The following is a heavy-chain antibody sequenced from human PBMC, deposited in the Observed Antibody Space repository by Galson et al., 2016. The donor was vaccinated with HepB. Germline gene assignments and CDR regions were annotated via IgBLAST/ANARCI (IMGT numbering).Heavy chain of an antibody. J-gene: IGHJ6*02. V-gene: IGHV3-74*01. Sequence: SLRLSCAASGFTLSSYWMHWVRQAPGKGLVWVSRINSDGSTKNYADSVKGRFTISRDTSKDTVYLQMNRLRVEDTARYYCAKSLCSGGTCDGVFYYYYPIDVGGQGTTVIVSS. D-gene: IGHD2-15*01. CDR2: INSDGSTK. CDR3: AKSLCSGGTCDGVFYYYYPIDV. CDR1: GFTLSSYW.